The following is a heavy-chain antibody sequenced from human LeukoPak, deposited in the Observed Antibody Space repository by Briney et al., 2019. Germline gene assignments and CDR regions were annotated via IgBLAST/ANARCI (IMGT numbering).Heavy chain of an antibody. CDR2: IYYSGST. D-gene: IGHD5-24*01. J-gene: IGHJ4*02. V-gene: IGHV4-59*11. Sequence: KPSETLSLTCTVSGGSISSHYWSWIRQPPGKGLEWIWYIYYSGSTNYNPSLKSRVTISVDTSKNQFSLKLSSVTAADTAVYYCARRAHSRDGYNYIDYWGQGTLVTVSS. CDR1: GGSISSHY. CDR3: ARRAHSRDGYNYIDY.